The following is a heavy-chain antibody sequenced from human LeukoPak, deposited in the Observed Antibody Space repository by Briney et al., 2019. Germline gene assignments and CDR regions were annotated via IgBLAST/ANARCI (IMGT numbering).Heavy chain of an antibody. CDR1: GFTFSSYA. CDR2: ISYDGSNK. D-gene: IGHD3-10*01. J-gene: IGHJ4*02. Sequence: GGSLRLSCAASGFTFSSYAMHWVRQAPGKGLEWVAVISYDGSNKYYADSVKGRFTTSRDNSKNTLYLQMNSLRAEDTAVYYCAELLWFGDPFDYWGQGTLVTVSS. CDR3: AELLWFGDPFDY. V-gene: IGHV3-30*04.